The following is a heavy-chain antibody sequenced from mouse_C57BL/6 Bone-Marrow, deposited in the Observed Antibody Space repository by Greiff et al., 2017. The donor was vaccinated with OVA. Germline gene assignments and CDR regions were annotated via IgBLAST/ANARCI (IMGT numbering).Heavy chain of an antibody. CDR1: GYTFTSYW. CDR2: IDPSDSET. J-gene: IGHJ4*01. CDR3: ARRGPDAGGDY. Sequence: VQLQQPGAELVRPGSSVKLSCKASGYTFTSYWMHWVKQRPIQGLDWIGNIDPSDSETHYNQKFKDKATLTVDKSSSTAYMQLSSLTSEDSAVYYCARRGPDAGGDYWGQGTSVTVSS. D-gene: IGHD3-1*01. V-gene: IGHV1-52*01.